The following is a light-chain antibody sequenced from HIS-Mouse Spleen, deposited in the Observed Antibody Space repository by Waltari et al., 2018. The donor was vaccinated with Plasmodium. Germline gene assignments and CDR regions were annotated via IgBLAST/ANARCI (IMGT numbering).Light chain of an antibody. V-gene: IGLV3-27*01. CDR3: YSAADNNRV. CDR1: VLQKTC. CDR2: KDS. Sequence: SYELTQPASVSVSPGQTARCPRSGDVLQKTCARWLQQKPGQDPVLLIYKDSERPSGVPARFPGSRSGTTVTLTISGAQVEDGADYYCYSAADNNRVFGGGTKLTVL. J-gene: IGLJ3*02.